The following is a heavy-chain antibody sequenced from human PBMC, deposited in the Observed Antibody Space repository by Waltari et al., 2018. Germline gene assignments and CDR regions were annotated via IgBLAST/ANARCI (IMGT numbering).Heavy chain of an antibody. CDR3: VSGGWGFYFDY. CDR1: GFRFSSYS. D-gene: IGHD7-27*01. Sequence: EVQLVESGGGLVKPGGSLRLSCGASGFRFSSYSMNWVRRAPGKGLEWVSSISSSTTYIHYADSVKGRFTISRDNAKNSLYLQMNSLRVEDTAVYYCVSGGWGFYFDYWGQGTVVTVSS. J-gene: IGHJ4*02. CDR2: ISSSTTYI. V-gene: IGHV3-21*01.